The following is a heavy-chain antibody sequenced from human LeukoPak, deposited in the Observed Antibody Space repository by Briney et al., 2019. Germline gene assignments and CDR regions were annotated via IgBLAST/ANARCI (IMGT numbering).Heavy chain of an antibody. V-gene: IGHV3-30*02. Sequence: GGSLRLSCAASGFTFSSYGMHWVRQAPGKGLEWVAFIRYDGSNKYYADSVKGRFTISRDNSKNTLYLQMNSPRAEDTAVYYCASYSASYSSSWYWGQGTLVTVSS. J-gene: IGHJ4*02. CDR3: ASYSASYSSSWY. CDR2: IRYDGSNK. CDR1: GFTFSSYG. D-gene: IGHD6-13*01.